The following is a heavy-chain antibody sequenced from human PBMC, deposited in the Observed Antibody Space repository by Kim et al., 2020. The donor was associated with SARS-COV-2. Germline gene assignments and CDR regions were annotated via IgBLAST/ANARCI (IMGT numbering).Heavy chain of an antibody. D-gene: IGHD6-19*01. V-gene: IGHV6-1*01. CDR2: N. Sequence: NDYALYVKSRVTINPDTSKNHFSLQLNSVTPEDTAVYYCAREGWLVGFDYWGQGTLVTVSS. J-gene: IGHJ4*02. CDR3: AREGWLVGFDY.